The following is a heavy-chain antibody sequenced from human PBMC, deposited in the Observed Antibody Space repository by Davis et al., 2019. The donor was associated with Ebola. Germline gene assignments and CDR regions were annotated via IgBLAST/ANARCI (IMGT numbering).Heavy chain of an antibody. CDR2: IIPIFGTA. CDR3: ARGEPLYDFWSGYQYSYPDY. Sequence: SVKVSCKASGGTFSSYVISWVRQAPGQGLEWMGGIIPIFGTANYAQKLQGRVTITADESTSTAYMELSSLRSEDTAVYYCARGEPLYDFWSGYQYSYPDYWGQGTLVTVSS. J-gene: IGHJ4*02. CDR1: GGTFSSYV. V-gene: IGHV1-69*13. D-gene: IGHD3-3*01.